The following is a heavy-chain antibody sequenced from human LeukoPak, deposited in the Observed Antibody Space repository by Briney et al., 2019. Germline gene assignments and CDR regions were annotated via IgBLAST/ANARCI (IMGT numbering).Heavy chain of an antibody. V-gene: IGHV3-21*01. CDR1: GFTFSTYS. CDR3: AELGITMIGGV. D-gene: IGHD3-10*02. Sequence: GGSLRLSCAASGFTFSTYSMKWVRQAPGKGLEWVSFISSSSSSYIYYAGSVKGRFTISRDNAKNSLYLQMNSLRAEDTAVYYCAELGITMIGGVWGKGTTVTISS. CDR2: ISSSSSSYI. J-gene: IGHJ6*04.